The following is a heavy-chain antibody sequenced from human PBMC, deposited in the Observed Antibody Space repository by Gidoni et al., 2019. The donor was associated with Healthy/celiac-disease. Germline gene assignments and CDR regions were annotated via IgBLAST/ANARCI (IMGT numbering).Heavy chain of an antibody. D-gene: IGHD2-15*01. CDR2: IIPIFGTA. V-gene: IGHV1-69*06. Sequence: QVQLVQSGAEVKKPGSSVKVSCKASGGPFSSYAISWVRQAPGQGLEWMGGIIPIFGTANYAQKFQGRVTITADKSTSTAYMELSSLRSEDTAVYYCASRRRSATPLKDAFDIWGQGTMVTVSS. J-gene: IGHJ3*02. CDR1: GGPFSSYA. CDR3: ASRRRSATPLKDAFDI.